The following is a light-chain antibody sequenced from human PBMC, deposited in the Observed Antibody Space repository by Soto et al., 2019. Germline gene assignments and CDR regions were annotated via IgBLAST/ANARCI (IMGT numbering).Light chain of an antibody. CDR1: QSVSSY. CDR3: QQYGSSPRT. CDR2: DAS. J-gene: IGKJ1*01. Sequence: EIVLTQSPATLSLSPGERATLSCRASQSVSSYLLWYQQKPGQAPRLLIHDASSRATGISDRFTGSGSGTDFTLTITTLEPEDFAVYYCQQYGSSPRTFGLGTKVDI. V-gene: IGKV3-20*01.